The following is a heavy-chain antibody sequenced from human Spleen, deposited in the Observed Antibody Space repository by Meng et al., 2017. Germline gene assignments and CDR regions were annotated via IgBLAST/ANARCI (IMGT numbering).Heavy chain of an antibody. CDR2: INAVFGTT. D-gene: IGHD2-2*01. CDR3: ARKAGNCVSTTCYSLDY. Sequence: SVKVSCKAPGGIFSNYVIGWVRQAPGQGLEWMGGINAVFGTTNYAQKVQGRVTITTDESTSTVYMELTRLTSEDTAVYFCARKAGNCVSTTCYSLDYWGQGTLVTVSS. J-gene: IGHJ4*02. CDR1: GGIFSNYV. V-gene: IGHV1-69*05.